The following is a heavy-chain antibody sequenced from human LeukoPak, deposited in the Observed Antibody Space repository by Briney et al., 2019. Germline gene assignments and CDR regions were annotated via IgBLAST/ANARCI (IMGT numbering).Heavy chain of an antibody. D-gene: IGHD3-22*01. V-gene: IGHV1-69*04. Sequence: SVKVSCKASGGTSNSHAISWVRQAPGQGLEWRGRIIPNLGTTNRAQNFQDRATLTADKSTTTAYMELTSLTSDDTAVYYCATTNDGGGYQWGDFFDFWDGGRLVTVSS. CDR3: ATTNDGGGYQWGDFFDF. CDR1: GGTSNSHA. CDR2: IIPNLGTT. J-gene: IGHJ4*02.